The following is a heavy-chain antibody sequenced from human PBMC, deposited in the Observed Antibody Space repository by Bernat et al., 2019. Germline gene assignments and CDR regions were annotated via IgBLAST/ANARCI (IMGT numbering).Heavy chain of an antibody. D-gene: IGHD5-18*01. CDR2: IYYSGST. CDR3: ARSVDTAMVTPGFDY. V-gene: IGHV4-39*01. CDR1: GGSISSSSYY. J-gene: IGHJ4*02. Sequence: QLQLQESGPGLVKPSETLSLTCTVSGGSISSSSYYWAWIRQPPGKGLEWIGSIYYSGSTYYNPSLKSRVTISVDTSKNQFSLKLSSVTAADTAVYYCARSVDTAMVTPGFDYWGQGTLVTVSS.